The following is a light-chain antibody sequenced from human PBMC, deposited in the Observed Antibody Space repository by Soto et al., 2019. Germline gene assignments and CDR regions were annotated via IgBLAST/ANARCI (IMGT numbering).Light chain of an antibody. V-gene: IGKV3-20*01. CDR3: QQYGSSPWT. CDR1: QSVSSSY. CDR2: GAS. Sequence: EIVLTQFPGTLFLSPGERATLSCRASQSVSSSYLAWYQQKPGQAPRLLIYGASSRATGIPDRFSGSGSGTDFTLTISRLEPEDFAVYYCQQYGSSPWTFGQGTKVDIK. J-gene: IGKJ1*01.